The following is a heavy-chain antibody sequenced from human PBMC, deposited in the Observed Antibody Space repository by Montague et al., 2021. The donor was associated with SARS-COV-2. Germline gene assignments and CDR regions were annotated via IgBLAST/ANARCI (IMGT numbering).Heavy chain of an antibody. CDR2: INHSGST. Sequence: SETLSLTCAVYGGSFSGYYWSWIRQPPGKGLEWIGEINHSGSTNYNPSLKSRVTISVDTSKNQYSLKLSAVTAADTAVYYCARSKPVSSFYCYYGMDVWGQGTTVTVSS. D-gene: IGHD1-14*01. CDR1: GGSFSGYY. CDR3: ARSKPVSSFYCYYGMDV. V-gene: IGHV4-34*01. J-gene: IGHJ6*02.